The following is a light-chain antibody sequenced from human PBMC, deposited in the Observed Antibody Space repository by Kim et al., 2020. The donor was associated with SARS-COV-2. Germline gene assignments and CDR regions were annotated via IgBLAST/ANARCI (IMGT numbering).Light chain of an antibody. J-gene: IGLJ1*01. V-gene: IGLV1-40*01. Sequence: QSVLTQPPSVSGAPGQTVTISCTGSSSNIGADYAVHWYRQLPRTAPQLLIYAGTNRPSGVPDRISGSKSGTSASLAITGLQAEDEADYYCQSYDSSLSGYVFGSGTKVTVL. CDR2: AGT. CDR3: QSYDSSLSGYV. CDR1: SSNIGADYA.